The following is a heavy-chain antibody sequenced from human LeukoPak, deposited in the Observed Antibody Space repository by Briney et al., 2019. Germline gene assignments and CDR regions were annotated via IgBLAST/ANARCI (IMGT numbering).Heavy chain of an antibody. D-gene: IGHD6-13*01. CDR3: ARDFGNRGIAAAGSPDYYYYYGMDV. CDR1: GYTFTSYA. J-gene: IGHJ6*02. V-gene: IGHV1-69*13. CDR2: IIPIFGTA. Sequence: ASVKVSCKASGYTFTSYAISWVRQAPGQGLEWMGGIIPIFGTANYAQKFQGRVTITADESTSTAYMELSSLRSEDTAVYYCARDFGNRGIAAAGSPDYYYYYGMDVWGQGTTVTVSS.